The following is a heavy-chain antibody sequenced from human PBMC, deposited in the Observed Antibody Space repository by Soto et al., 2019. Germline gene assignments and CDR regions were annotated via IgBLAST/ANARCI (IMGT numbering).Heavy chain of an antibody. Sequence: GGSLRLSCAASGFTFSGYGMHWVRQAPGKGLEWVAVIWYDGSNKYYADSVKGRFTISRDNSKNTLYLQMNSLRAEDTAVYYCARGYCTNGVCRLFAKPYYYYYYMDVWGKGTTVTVSS. J-gene: IGHJ6*03. V-gene: IGHV3-33*01. CDR2: IWYDGSNK. CDR1: GFTFSGYG. CDR3: ARGYCTNGVCRLFAKPYYYYYYMDV. D-gene: IGHD2-8*01.